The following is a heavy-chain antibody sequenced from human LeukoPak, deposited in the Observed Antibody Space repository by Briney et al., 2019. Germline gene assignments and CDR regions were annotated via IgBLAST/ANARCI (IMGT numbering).Heavy chain of an antibody. D-gene: IGHD4-17*01. Sequence: PGESLKISCQTSGYDFSTKWIGWVRQMPGKGLEWMGIIYPTDSITRYSPSFQGHVSISVDTSINTAYLQWASLRPSDTAMYFCARLAPDYADYWFEPWGQGALVTVSS. CDR3: ARLAPDYADYWFEP. J-gene: IGHJ5*02. CDR1: GYDFSTKW. V-gene: IGHV5-51*01. CDR2: IYPTDSIT.